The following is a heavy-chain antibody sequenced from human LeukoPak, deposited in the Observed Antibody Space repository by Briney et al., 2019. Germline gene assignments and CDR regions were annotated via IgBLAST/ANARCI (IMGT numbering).Heavy chain of an antibody. Sequence: GGSLRLSCAASGFTFSSYAMSWVRQAPGKGPEWVAHIKENGNEQYYADSVKGRFTISRDNVKQSLGLQMNSLRVEDTAVYYCARGPGDFDASDIWGQGTMVTVSS. CDR3: ARGPGDFDASDI. CDR2: IKENGNEQ. D-gene: IGHD1-14*01. J-gene: IGHJ3*02. CDR1: GFTFSSYA. V-gene: IGHV3-7*01.